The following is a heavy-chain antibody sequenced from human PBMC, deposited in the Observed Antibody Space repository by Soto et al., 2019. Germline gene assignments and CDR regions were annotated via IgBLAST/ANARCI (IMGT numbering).Heavy chain of an antibody. CDR1: GYTFTSYD. CDR2: MNPNSGNT. D-gene: IGHD3-3*01. J-gene: IGHJ6*03. CDR3: ARGLSKRITIFGVVITAPTHYYYYMDV. V-gene: IGHV1-8*01. Sequence: ASVKVSCKASGYTFTSYDINWVRQATGQGLEWMGWMNPNSGNTGYAQKFQGRVTMTRNTSISTAYMELSSLGSEDTAVYYCARGLSKRITIFGVVITAPTHYYYYMDVWGKGTTVTVSS.